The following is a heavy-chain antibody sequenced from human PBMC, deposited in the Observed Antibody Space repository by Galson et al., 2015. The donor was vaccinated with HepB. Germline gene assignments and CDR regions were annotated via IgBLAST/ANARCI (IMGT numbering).Heavy chain of an antibody. CDR1: GFTFSDSS. Sequence: SLRLSCAASGFTFSDSSMTWIRQAPGKGLEWVSYISSSGSATEYADSVKGRFTISRDNAKNSLYLQMNSLRAEDTAVYYCARGIGWFFHWGQGTLVTVSS. D-gene: IGHD3-3*01. V-gene: IGHV3-11*01. J-gene: IGHJ5*02. CDR3: ARGIGWFFH. CDR2: ISSSGSAT.